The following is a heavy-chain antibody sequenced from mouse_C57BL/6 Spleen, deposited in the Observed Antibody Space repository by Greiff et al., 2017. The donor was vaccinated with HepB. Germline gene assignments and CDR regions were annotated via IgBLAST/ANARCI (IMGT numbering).Heavy chain of an antibody. Sequence: QVQLQQSGAELVMPGASVKLSCKASGYTFTSYWMHWVKQRPGQGLEWIGEIDPSDSYTNYNQKFKGKSTLTVDKSSSTAYMQLSSLTSEDSAVYYCARPAQEAWFAYWGQGTLVTVSA. D-gene: IGHD3-2*02. J-gene: IGHJ3*01. CDR3: ARPAQEAWFAY. CDR2: IDPSDSYT. CDR1: GYTFTSYW. V-gene: IGHV1-69*01.